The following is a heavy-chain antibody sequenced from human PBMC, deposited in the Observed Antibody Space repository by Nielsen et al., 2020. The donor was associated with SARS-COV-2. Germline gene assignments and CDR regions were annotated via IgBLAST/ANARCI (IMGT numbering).Heavy chain of an antibody. D-gene: IGHD3-22*01. V-gene: IGHV4-34*01. CDR1: RGSFSGYY. J-gene: IGHJ4*02. Sequence: SETLSLTCAVYRGSFSGYYWSWIRQPPGKGLEWVGEINHSGSTKYNPSLKSRVTISVDTSKNQFSLKLSSVTAADTAVYYCARDSPYYYDSSGYQAYWGQGTLVTVSS. CDR2: INHSGST. CDR3: ARDSPYYYDSSGYQAY.